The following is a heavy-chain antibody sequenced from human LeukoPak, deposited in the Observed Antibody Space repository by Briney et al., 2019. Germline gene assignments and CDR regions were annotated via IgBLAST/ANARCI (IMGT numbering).Heavy chain of an antibody. J-gene: IGHJ4*02. CDR3: ARAGGPYRYLDY. Sequence: SDTLSLTCTVSVGSISSYYWSWIRQPPGKGLEWSGDSKYSGSTNYHPSIKSRVTISVDTYKNQFCLKLSDVPAEDTAVYYCARAGGPYRYLDYWGQGTLVTVAS. CDR2: SKYSGST. CDR1: VGSISSYY. V-gene: IGHV4-59*08.